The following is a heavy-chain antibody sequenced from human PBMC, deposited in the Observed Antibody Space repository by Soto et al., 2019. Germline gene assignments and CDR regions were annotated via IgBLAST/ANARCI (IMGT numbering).Heavy chain of an antibody. CDR3: ARDHRKRTTMVRGVSAHYYYYYMDV. V-gene: IGHV3-53*04. D-gene: IGHD3-10*01. Sequence: GGSLRLSCAASGFTVSSNYMSWVRQAPGKGLEWVSVIYSGGSTYYADSVKGRFTISRHNSKNTLYLQMNSLRAEDTAVYYCARDHRKRTTMVRGVSAHYYYYYMDVWGKGTTVTVSS. CDR2: IYSGGST. J-gene: IGHJ6*03. CDR1: GFTVSSNY.